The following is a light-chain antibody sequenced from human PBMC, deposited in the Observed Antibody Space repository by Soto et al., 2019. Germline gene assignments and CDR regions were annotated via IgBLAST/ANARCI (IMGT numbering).Light chain of an antibody. CDR3: KQYYSTPWT. Sequence: DIVMTQSPDSLAVSLGERATINCKSSQSVLYSSNNKNYLAWYQQKPGQTPKLLIYWASTRESGVPDRFSGRGSGTDVTLTISSLQAEDVAVYYCKQYYSTPWTFGQGTKVEIK. CDR1: QSVLYSSNNKNY. V-gene: IGKV4-1*01. CDR2: WAS. J-gene: IGKJ1*01.